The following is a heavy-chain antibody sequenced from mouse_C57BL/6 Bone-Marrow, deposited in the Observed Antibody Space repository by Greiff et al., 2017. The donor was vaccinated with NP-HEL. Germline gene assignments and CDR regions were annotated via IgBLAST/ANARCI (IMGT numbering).Heavy chain of an antibody. D-gene: IGHD1-1*01. J-gene: IGHJ3*01. Sequence: VQVVESGAELVRPGTSVKVSCKASGYAFTNYLIKWVKQRPGQGLEWIGVINPGSGGTNYNEKFKGKATLTADKSSSTAYMQLSSLTSEDSAVYFCARSAFYYYGSRRFAYWGQGTLVTVSA. CDR3: ARSAFYYYGSRRFAY. V-gene: IGHV1-54*01. CDR2: INPGSGGT. CDR1: GYAFTNYL.